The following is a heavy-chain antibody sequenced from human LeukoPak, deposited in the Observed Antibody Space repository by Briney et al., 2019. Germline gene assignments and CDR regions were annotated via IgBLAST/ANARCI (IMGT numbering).Heavy chain of an antibody. CDR1: GDSISSSSYY. J-gene: IGHJ5*02. CDR3: ARLQDRVYYDILTGYYSSIGRGGLFDP. CDR2: IYYSGST. Sequence: SETLSLTCTVSGDSISSSSYYWGWIRQPPGKGLEWIGSIYYSGSTYYNPSLKSRVTISVDTSKNQFSLKLSSVTAADTAVYYCARLQDRVYYDILTGYYSSIGRGGLFDPWGQGTLVTVSS. D-gene: IGHD3-9*01. V-gene: IGHV4-39*01.